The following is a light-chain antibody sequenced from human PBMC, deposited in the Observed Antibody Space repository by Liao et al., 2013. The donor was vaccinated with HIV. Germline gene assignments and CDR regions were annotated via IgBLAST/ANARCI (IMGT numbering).Light chain of an antibody. CDR3: QSWDSSADVM. J-gene: IGLJ3*02. CDR2: ENI. V-gene: IGLV3-1*01. CDR1: TLGEKY. Sequence: SYALTQTPSVSVSPGQTASITCSGHTLGEKYVCWYQQRPGQSPVLVIYENIKRPSGIPERFSASTSGNTATLTISGTQALDEADYFCQSWDSSADVMFGGGTKLTVL.